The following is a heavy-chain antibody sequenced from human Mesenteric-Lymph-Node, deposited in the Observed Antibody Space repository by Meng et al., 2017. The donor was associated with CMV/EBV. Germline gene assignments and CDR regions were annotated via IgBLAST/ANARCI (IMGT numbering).Heavy chain of an antibody. CDR3: AKDRLTIAFLDY. CDR2: INPDGSFT. CDR1: GFTFSSYW. Sequence: GGSLRLSCAASGFTFSSYWMHWVRQVPGKGLVWVSRINPDGSFTSYADSVKGRFTISRDNAKGTLFLQMKSLGAEDTAVYYCAKDRLTIAFLDYWGQGTQVTVSS. V-gene: IGHV3-74*01. J-gene: IGHJ4*02. D-gene: IGHD3-10*01.